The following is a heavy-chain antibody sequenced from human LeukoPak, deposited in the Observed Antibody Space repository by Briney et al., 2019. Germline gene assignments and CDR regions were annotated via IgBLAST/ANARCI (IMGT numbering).Heavy chain of an antibody. D-gene: IGHD2-2*01. J-gene: IGHJ4*02. Sequence: SETLSLTCAVYGGSFSGYYWSWIRQHPGKGLEWIGYIYYSGSTYYNPSLKSRVTISVDTSKNQFSLKLSSVTAADTAVYYCARAGTRSLCSSTSCYPFDYWGQGTLVTVSS. CDR2: IYYSGST. V-gene: IGHV4-31*11. CDR3: ARAGTRSLCSSTSCYPFDY. CDR1: GGSFSGYY.